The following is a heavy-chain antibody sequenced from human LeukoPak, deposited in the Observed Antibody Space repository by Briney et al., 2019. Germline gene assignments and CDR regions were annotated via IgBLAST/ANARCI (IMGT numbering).Heavy chain of an antibody. V-gene: IGHV3-30*02. J-gene: IGHJ6*03. CDR1: GFTFSNYG. Sequence: PGGSLRLSCAASGFTFSNYGMHWVRQAPGKGLEWVAFIRYDGSNQYYADSVKGRFTISRDNSKNTLYLQMNSLRAEDTAVYYCARAEVATIRWSYYYYYYMDVWGKGTTVTVSS. D-gene: IGHD5-12*01. CDR3: ARAEVATIRWSYYYYYYMDV. CDR2: IRYDGSNQ.